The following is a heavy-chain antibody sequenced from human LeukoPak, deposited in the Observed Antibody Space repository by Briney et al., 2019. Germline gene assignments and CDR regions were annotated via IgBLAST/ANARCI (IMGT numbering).Heavy chain of an antibody. D-gene: IGHD6-19*01. Sequence: SETLSLTCTVSGGSISSYYWSWIRQPPGKGLEWIGYIYYSGSTNYNPSLKSRVTISVDTSKNQFSLKLSSVTAADTAVYYCARHSSYSSGRLGFDYWGQGTPVTVSS. J-gene: IGHJ4*02. CDR1: GGSISSYY. CDR3: ARHSSYSSGRLGFDY. V-gene: IGHV4-59*08. CDR2: IYYSGST.